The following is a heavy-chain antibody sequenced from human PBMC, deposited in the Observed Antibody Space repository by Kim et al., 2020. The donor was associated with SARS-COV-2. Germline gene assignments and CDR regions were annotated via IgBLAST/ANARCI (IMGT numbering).Heavy chain of an antibody. CDR1: GFTFSTYA. J-gene: IGHJ4*02. Sequence: GGSLRLSCVASGFTFSTYAMSWARQAPGKGLEWVSTISGGGGRTHYADSVKGRFTISRDNSKNTLFLHMNSLRADDTAIYYCDGSDFWGQGTLVTVSS. CDR3: DGSDF. CDR2: ISGGGGRT. V-gene: IGHV3-23*01.